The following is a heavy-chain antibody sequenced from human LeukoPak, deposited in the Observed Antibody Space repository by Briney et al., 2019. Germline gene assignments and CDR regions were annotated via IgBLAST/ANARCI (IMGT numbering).Heavy chain of an antibody. CDR3: ARGSPGYGMDV. CDR1: GWSFSGYY. Sequence: SETLSLTCAVYGWSFSGYYWRWLRQPPGKGLEWIGVINHSGSTNYNPSLKSRVTISVDTSKNQFSLKLSSVTAADTAVYYCARGSPGYGMDVWGKGTTVTVSS. J-gene: IGHJ6*04. V-gene: IGHV4-34*01. CDR2: INHSGST.